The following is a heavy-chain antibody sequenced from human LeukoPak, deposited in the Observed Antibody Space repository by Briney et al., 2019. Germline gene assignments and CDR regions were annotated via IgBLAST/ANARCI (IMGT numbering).Heavy chain of an antibody. V-gene: IGHV1-18*01. J-gene: IGHJ4*02. CDR2: ISAYNGNT. CDR1: GYTFTSYG. CDR3: ARGGGYVDTAMPFDY. Sequence: GASVTVPCKASGYTFTSYGISWVRQAPGQGLEWMGWISAYNGNTNYAQKLQGRVTMTTDTSTSTAYMELRSLRSDDTAVYYCARGGGYVDTAMPFDYWGQGTLVTVSS. D-gene: IGHD5-18*01.